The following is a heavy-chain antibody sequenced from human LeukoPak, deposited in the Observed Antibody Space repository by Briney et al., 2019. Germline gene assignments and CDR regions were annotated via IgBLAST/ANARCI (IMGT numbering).Heavy chain of an antibody. CDR3: ARVAAAPFDY. D-gene: IGHD6-13*01. Sequence: SETLSLTCTVSGGSISSSSYYWGWIRQPPGKGLEWIGSIYYSGSTYYNPSLKSRVTISVDTSKNQFSLKLSSVTAADTAVYYCARVAAAPFDYWGQGTLVTVSS. CDR2: IYYSGST. CDR1: GGSISSSSYY. J-gene: IGHJ4*02. V-gene: IGHV4-39*07.